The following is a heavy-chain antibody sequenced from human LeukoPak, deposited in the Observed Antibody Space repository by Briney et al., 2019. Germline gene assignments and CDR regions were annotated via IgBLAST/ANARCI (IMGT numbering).Heavy chain of an antibody. V-gene: IGHV3-48*01. D-gene: IGHD3-10*01. CDR3: ARGRVITMVRGVLVY. CDR1: GFTFSSYS. J-gene: IGHJ4*02. CDR2: ISSSSSTI. Sequence: GGSLRLSCAASGFTFSSYSMNWVRQAPGRGLEWVSYISSSSSTIYYAESVKGRFTISRDNAKNSPYLQMNSLRAEDTAVYYCARGRVITMVRGVLVYWGQGTLVTVSS.